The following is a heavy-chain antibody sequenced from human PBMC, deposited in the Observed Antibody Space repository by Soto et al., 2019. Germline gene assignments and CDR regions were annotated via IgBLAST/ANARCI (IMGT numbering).Heavy chain of an antibody. V-gene: IGHV3-23*01. Sequence: EVGLLESGGGLVQPGGSLRLSCVASGFTFNKYALAWVRQAPGRGLEWVSAISGSGASTYDADSVKGRFTISRDNSNNTLYLQMNNLRAEDTAIYYCPKTPGVITVITSFDHWGQGTQVTVSS. CDR1: GFTFNKYA. J-gene: IGHJ4*02. CDR2: ISGSGAST. D-gene: IGHD3-16*01. CDR3: PKTPGVITVITSFDH.